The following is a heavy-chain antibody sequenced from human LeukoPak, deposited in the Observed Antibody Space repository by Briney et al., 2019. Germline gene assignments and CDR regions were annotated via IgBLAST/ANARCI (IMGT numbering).Heavy chain of an antibody. V-gene: IGHV3-7*03. CDR1: GFTFINYW. Sequence: PGGSLRLSCAAPGFTFINYWMSWVRQAPGKGLEWVANMKQDGSVKYYVDSMKGRFTISRDNAKNSLYLQMSGLRAEDTAVYFCARIGYSSSSFDYWGQGVLVTVYS. D-gene: IGHD6-6*01. CDR3: ARIGYSSSSFDY. J-gene: IGHJ4*02. CDR2: MKQDGSVK.